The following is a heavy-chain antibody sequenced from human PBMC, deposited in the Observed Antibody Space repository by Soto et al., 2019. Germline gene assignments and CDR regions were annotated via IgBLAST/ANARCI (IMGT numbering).Heavy chain of an antibody. V-gene: IGHV1-18*01. CDR3: ASEEYSGSYGFGY. CDR2: ISAYNGNT. D-gene: IGHD1-26*01. J-gene: IGHJ4*02. Sequence: PAKVSSKASGYTFTSHGITRVRQAPGQALEWMGWISAYNGNTNYAHKLQGRVTMTTDTSTSTAYMELRSLRSDDTAAYYCASEEYSGSYGFGYWGQRTLVTVS. CDR1: GYTFTSHG.